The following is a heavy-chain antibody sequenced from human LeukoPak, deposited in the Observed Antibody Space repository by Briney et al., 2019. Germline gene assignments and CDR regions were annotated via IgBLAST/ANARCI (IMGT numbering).Heavy chain of an antibody. CDR2: IYYSGST. CDR3: ARAHRETVAGTV. Sequence: PSETLSLTCTVSGGFISSYYWSWLRQPPGKGLEWIGYIYYSGSTNYNPSLKSRVTISVDTSKNQFSLKLSSVTAADTAVYYCARAHRETVAGTVWGQGTLVTVSS. D-gene: IGHD6-19*01. J-gene: IGHJ4*02. CDR1: GGFISSYY. V-gene: IGHV4-59*01.